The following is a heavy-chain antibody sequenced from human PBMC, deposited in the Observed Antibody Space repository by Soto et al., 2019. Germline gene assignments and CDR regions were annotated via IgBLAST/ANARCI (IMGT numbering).Heavy chain of an antibody. D-gene: IGHD2-15*01. CDR1: GFTFSSYA. J-gene: IGHJ4*02. CDR3: AKCTVGTCYHFDY. Sequence: GGSLRLSCAASGFTFSSYAMSWVRQAPGKGLEWVSLIDASGGSTYYPDSVKGRFTISRDNSKNTLYLQLNNLRAEDTAVFYCAKCTVGTCYHFDYWGQGA. CDR2: IDASGGST. V-gene: IGHV3-23*01.